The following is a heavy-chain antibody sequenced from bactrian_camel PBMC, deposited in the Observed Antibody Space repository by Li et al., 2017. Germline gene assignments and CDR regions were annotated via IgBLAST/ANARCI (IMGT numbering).Heavy chain of an antibody. J-gene: IGHJ4*01. CDR1: GFTFNNYL. Sequence: VQLVESGGNLVQPGGSLRLSCAASGFTFNNYLMRWVRQAPGKGLEWVASINSDGSSTYYADSVKGRFTISRDNAQSTVYLQMNGLRSEDTAHYYCATDVNGYPVYWGQGTQVTVS. CDR2: INSDGSST. D-gene: IGHD1*01. CDR3: ATDVNGYPVY. V-gene: IGHV3S40*01.